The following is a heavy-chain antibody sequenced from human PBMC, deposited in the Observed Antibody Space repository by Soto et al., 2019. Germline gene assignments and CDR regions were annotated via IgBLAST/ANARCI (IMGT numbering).Heavy chain of an antibody. Sequence: GGSLRLSCAASGFTFSNYWMHWVRQVPGEGLVWVSSITGSGDYTYYADSVKGRFTISRDNSKNTLYLQMNSLRAEDTAVYYCAKARYYDSTGYLYYFDYWGQGTLVTVSS. V-gene: IGHV3-23*01. CDR3: AKARYYDSTGYLYYFDY. CDR2: ITGSGDYT. D-gene: IGHD3-22*01. J-gene: IGHJ4*02. CDR1: GFTFSNYW.